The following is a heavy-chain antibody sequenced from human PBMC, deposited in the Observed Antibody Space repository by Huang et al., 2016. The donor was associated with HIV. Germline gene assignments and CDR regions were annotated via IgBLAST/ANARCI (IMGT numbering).Heavy chain of an antibody. V-gene: IGHV4-39*02. J-gene: IGHJ6*02. D-gene: IGHD2-2*03. CDR3: AREVRSVDTDRPDGYYYRGLDV. CDR1: GTSMTSSTFY. CDR2: VYFLGKT. Sequence: QLRESGPGLVTPSETLSLTCSASGTSMTSSTFYWGWFRQPPGRGLEWIGSVYFLGKTNYNPSLKSRVTISIDTANKKYSMRLTSVTAADTAVYFCAREVRSVDTDRPDGYYYRGLDVWGQGTTVSVSS.